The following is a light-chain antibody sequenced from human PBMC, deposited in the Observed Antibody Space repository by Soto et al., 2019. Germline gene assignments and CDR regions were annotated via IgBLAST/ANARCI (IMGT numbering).Light chain of an antibody. J-gene: IGKJ4*01. CDR2: DAS. CDR1: QSISSNY. V-gene: IGKV3-11*01. CDR3: QQRSNWPPT. Sequence: NVLTQSPGTLSLSPGEGATLSCRASQSISSNYLAWYQQKPGQAPRLLIYDASNRATGIPARFSGSGSGTDFTLTISSLEPEDFAVYYCQQRSNWPPTFGGGTKVDIK.